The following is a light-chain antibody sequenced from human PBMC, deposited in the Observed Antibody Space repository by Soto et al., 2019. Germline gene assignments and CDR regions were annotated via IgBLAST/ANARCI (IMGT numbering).Light chain of an antibody. CDR3: SSYTSSSTLKV. CDR1: SSDVGGYNY. CDR2: DVS. Sequence: QSVLTQPASVSGSPGQSITISCTGTSSDVGGYNYVSWYQQHPGEAPKLMIYDVSNRPSGVSNRFSGSKSGNTASLTISGLQAEDEADYYCSSYTSSSTLKVFGTGTKLTVL. V-gene: IGLV2-14*01. J-gene: IGLJ1*01.